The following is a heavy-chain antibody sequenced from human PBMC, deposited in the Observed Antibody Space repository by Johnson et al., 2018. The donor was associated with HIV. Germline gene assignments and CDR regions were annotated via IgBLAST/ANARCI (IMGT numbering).Heavy chain of an antibody. Sequence: QVQLVESGGGVVQPGRSLRLSCAASGFTFSSYAMHWVRQAPGKGLEWVAVISYDGSNKYYADSVKGRFTISRDNAKNSLYLQMNSLRAEDTAVYYCARNMFARPGSVTRYAFDIWGQGTMVTVSS. V-gene: IGHV3-30-3*01. D-gene: IGHD3-10*02. CDR1: GFTFSSYA. CDR3: ARNMFARPGSVTRYAFDI. J-gene: IGHJ3*02. CDR2: ISYDGSNK.